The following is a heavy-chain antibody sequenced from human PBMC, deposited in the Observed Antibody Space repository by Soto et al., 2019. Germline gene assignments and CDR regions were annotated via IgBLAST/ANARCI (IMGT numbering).Heavy chain of an antibody. CDR2: IYYSGST. J-gene: IGHJ4*02. Sequence: SETLSLTCTVSGGSISSGDYYWSWIRQPPGKGLEWIGYIYYSGSTYYNPSLKSRVTISVDTSKNQFSLKLSSVTAADTAVYYCARQVGSNYLYYSDYWGQGTLVTVSS. D-gene: IGHD4-4*01. CDR3: ARQVGSNYLYYSDY. CDR1: GGSISSGDYY. V-gene: IGHV4-30-4*01.